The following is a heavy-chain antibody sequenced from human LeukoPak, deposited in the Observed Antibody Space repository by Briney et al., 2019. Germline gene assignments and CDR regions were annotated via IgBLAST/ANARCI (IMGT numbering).Heavy chain of an antibody. D-gene: IGHD6-13*01. CDR3: ARGSSMYYFDY. Sequence: PGGSLRLSCAASGFTFSDYYMSWIREAPGKGLGWVSYISSSGSTMYYADSVKGRFTISRDNAKNSLYLQLNSLRAEDTAVYYCARGSSMYYFDYWGQGTLVTASS. CDR1: GFTFSDYY. J-gene: IGHJ4*02. V-gene: IGHV3-11*04. CDR2: ISSSGSTM.